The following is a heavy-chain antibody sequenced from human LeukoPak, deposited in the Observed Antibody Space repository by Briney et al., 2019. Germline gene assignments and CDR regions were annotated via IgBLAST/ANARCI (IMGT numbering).Heavy chain of an antibody. CDR1: GFTFSGYP. V-gene: IGHV3-30-3*02. CDR3: GKEVERHFDLKY. J-gene: IGHJ4*02. CDR2: ISYDGSNK. Sequence: GGSLRLSCAASGFTFSGYPIHWVRQAPGKGLEWVAVISYDGSNKYYADSVKGRFTISRDNSKKILYLQMNSLRAEDTAVYYCGKEVERHFDLKYWGQGTLVTVSS.